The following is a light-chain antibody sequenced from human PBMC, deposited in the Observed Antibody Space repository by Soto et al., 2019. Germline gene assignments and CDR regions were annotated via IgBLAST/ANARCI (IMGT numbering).Light chain of an antibody. Sequence: QSARTQPASVSGSPVQSLTISCTGTTSDIGVYDYVSWYQQYPGKAPKLLIYGVTIRPSGISNRFSGSKSGSTASLTISGRRDEDEADYYCSSYSTSYFYFFGTGTKVTVL. V-gene: IGLV2-14*01. J-gene: IGLJ1*01. CDR3: SSYSTSYFYF. CDR1: TSDIGVYDY. CDR2: GVT.